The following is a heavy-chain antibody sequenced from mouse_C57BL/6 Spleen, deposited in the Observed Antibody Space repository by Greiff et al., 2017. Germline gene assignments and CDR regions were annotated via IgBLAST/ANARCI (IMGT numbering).Heavy chain of an antibody. V-gene: IGHV5-6*01. J-gene: IGHJ2*01. D-gene: IGHD2-2*01. Sequence: EVQLVESGGDLVKPGGSLKLSCAASGFTFSSYGMSLVRQTPDKRLEWVATISSGGSYSYYPDSVKGRFTISRDNAKTTLYLQMSSLKSEDTAMYDCARLYGYDGYDFDYWGQGTTLTVSS. CDR2: ISSGGSYS. CDR1: GFTFSSYG. CDR3: ARLYGYDGYDFDY.